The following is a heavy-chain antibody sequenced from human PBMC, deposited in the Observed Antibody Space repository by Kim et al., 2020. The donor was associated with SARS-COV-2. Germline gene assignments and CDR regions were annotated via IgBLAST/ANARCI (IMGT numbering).Heavy chain of an antibody. V-gene: IGHV5-51*01. CDR3: ARHREVGSPPDY. J-gene: IGHJ4*02. D-gene: IGHD1-26*01. Sequence: RYSPSFQGQVTISADKSISTAYLQWSSLKASDTAMYYCARHREVGSPPDYWGQGTLVTVSS.